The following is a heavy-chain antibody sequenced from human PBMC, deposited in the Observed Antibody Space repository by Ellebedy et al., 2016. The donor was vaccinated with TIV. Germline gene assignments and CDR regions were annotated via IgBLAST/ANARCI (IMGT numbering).Heavy chain of an antibody. CDR3: ARAARVPYYYYGMDV. J-gene: IGHJ6*02. CDR2: ISAYNGNT. CDR1: GYTFTSYG. V-gene: IGHV1-18*01. Sequence: ASVKVSXXASGYTFTSYGISWVRQAPGQGLEWMGWISAYNGNTNYAQKLQGRVTMTTDTSTSTAYMELRSLRSDDTAVYYCARAARVPYYYYGMDVWGQGTTVTVSS.